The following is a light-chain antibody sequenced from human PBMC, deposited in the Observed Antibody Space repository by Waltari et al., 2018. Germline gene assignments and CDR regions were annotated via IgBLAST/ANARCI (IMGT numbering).Light chain of an antibody. V-gene: IGLV4-69*01. J-gene: IGLJ2*01. Sequence: QLVLTQSPSASASLGASVKLTCTLSSGYSNYAIAWHQQQSEKGPRFLMKVNADGSEKKGDGIPHLFSGSSSGAERCLTISSLQSEDEADYYCQTWGAGIVVFGGGTTLTVL. CDR2: VNADGSE. CDR3: QTWGAGIVV. CDR1: SGYSNYA.